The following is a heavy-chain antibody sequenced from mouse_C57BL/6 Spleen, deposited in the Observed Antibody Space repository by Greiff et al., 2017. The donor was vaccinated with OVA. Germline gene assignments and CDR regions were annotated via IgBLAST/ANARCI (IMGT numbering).Heavy chain of an antibody. Sequence: QVQLQQPGAELVKPGASVKMSCKASGYTFTSYWITWVKQRPGQGLEWIGDIYPGSGSTNYNEKFKGKATLTADKSSSTAYMQLSSLTSEDSAVYFCARSGYYGSSYGWFAYWGQGTLVTVSA. J-gene: IGHJ3*01. CDR1: GYTFTSYW. V-gene: IGHV1-55*01. CDR2: IYPGSGST. CDR3: ARSGYYGSSYGWFAY. D-gene: IGHD1-1*01.